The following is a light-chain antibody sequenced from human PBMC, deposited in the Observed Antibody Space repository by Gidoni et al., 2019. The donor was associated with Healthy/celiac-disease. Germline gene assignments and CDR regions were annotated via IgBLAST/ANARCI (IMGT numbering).Light chain of an antibody. Sequence: EIVFTQSPATLSLSPGDRATLSCSASQSVSSDLAWYQQKPGQAPRLLIYDASNRATGIPARFSGSGSGTDFTLTISSLEPEEFAVYYCQQRSNWWTFGQGTKVEIK. V-gene: IGKV3-11*01. CDR2: DAS. J-gene: IGKJ1*01. CDR1: QSVSSD. CDR3: QQRSNWWT.